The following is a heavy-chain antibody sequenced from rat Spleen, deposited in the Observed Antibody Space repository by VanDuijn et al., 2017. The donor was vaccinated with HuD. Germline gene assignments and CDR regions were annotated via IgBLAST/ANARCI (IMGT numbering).Heavy chain of an antibody. Sequence: EVQLVESGGGLVQPGRSLKLSCVASGFTFNNYWMTWIRQAPGKGLEWVASITNTGGSTYYPDSVKGRFTISRDNAKSTLYLQMNTLRSEDTATYYSTRDHGGYSELWFFDYWGQGVMVTVSS. D-gene: IGHD1-11*01. V-gene: IGHV5-31*01. CDR3: TRDHGGYSELWFFDY. CDR2: ITNTGGST. J-gene: IGHJ2*01. CDR1: GFTFNNYW.